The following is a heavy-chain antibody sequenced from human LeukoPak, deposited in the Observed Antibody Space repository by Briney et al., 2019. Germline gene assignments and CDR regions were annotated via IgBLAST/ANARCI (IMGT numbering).Heavy chain of an antibody. V-gene: IGHV3-30*02. J-gene: IGHJ4*02. CDR3: AKLTIRSSWYYFED. CDR2: IRYDGTNK. CDR1: GFTFSSYG. D-gene: IGHD6-13*01. Sequence: GGSLRLSCAASGFTFSSYGMHWVRQAPGKGLEWVAFIRYDGTNKYYADSVKGRFTISRDNSKNTLYLQMNSLRAEDTAVYYCAKLTIRSSWYYFEDWGQGTLVTVSS.